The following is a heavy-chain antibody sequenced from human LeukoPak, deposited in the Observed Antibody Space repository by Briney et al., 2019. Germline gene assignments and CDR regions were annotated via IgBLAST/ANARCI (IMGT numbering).Heavy chain of an antibody. CDR2: IWYDGSNK. Sequence: GGSLRLSCAASGFTFSSYGMHWVSQAPGRGLEWVAVIWYDGSNKYYADSVKGRFTISRDNSKNTLYLKMNSLRAEDTAVYYCARDSGSSSWLRYYYYGMDVWGQGTTVTVSS. CDR3: ARDSGSSSWLRYYYYGMDV. D-gene: IGHD6-13*01. J-gene: IGHJ6*02. V-gene: IGHV3-33*01. CDR1: GFTFSSYG.